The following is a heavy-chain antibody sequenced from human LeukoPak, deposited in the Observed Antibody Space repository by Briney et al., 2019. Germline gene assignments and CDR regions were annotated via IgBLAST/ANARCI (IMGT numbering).Heavy chain of an antibody. V-gene: IGHV4-34*01. CDR1: GGSFSGYY. CDR3: ARVAYSYALDDAFDI. J-gene: IGHJ3*02. CDR2: INHSGST. D-gene: IGHD5-18*01. Sequence: SETLSLTCAVYGGSFSGYYWSWIRQPPGKGLECIGEINHSGSTNYNPSLKSRVTISVDTSKNQFSLKLSSVTAADTAVYYCARVAYSYALDDAFDIWGQGTMVTVSS.